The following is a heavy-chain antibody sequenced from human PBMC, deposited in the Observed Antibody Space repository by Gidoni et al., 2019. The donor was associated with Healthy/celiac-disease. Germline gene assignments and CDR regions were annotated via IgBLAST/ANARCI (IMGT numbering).Heavy chain of an antibody. CDR1: GFTLSSNY. CDR2: TDSGGRT. V-gene: IGHV3-53*01. J-gene: IGHJ6*02. Sequence: EVQLVESGGVLIQPGGSLRLSWAASGFTLSSNYISWVRQALGKGLEWVSITDSGGRTYYGDSVKGRFTISRDNSKNTRYLQMNSLRAEDTAVYCCARAVVVVTADGYYYYYGMDVWGQGTTVTVSS. D-gene: IGHD2-21*02. CDR3: ARAVVVVTADGYYYYYGMDV.